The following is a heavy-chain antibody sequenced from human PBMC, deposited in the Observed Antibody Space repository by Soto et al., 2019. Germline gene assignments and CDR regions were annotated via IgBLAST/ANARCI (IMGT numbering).Heavy chain of an antibody. CDR1: GYSVTELS. Sequence: ASVKVSFKVSGYSVTELSMHWVRLAPGKGLEWMGIFDPEDGEATYAEKFQGRVTMTEDTLTDTGYLELSSLRSDDTAVYFCATAWDVKFFDYWGQGTLVTVSS. V-gene: IGHV1-24*01. CDR3: ATAWDVKFFDY. CDR2: FDPEDGEA. J-gene: IGHJ4*02. D-gene: IGHD1-26*01.